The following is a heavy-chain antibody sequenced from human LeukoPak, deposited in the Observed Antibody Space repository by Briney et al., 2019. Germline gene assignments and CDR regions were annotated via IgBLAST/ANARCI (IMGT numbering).Heavy chain of an antibody. CDR3: ARDLDTSGYTFDY. V-gene: IGHV3-48*03. J-gene: IGHJ4*02. CDR2: ICGRGITT. D-gene: IGHD3-22*01. CDR1: GFTFSGYE. Sequence: GGSMRLSCEASGFTFSGYEMNWVRQAPGKGLEWISYICGRGITTFFADSVKGRFTISRDDAKNLLYLQMNSLRAEDTAVYYCARDLDTSGYTFDYWGQGTLVTVSS.